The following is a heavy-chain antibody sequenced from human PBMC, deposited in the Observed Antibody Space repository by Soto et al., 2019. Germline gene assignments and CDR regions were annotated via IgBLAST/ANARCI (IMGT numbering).Heavy chain of an antibody. D-gene: IGHD3-16*01. CDR2: IYYSGTT. V-gene: IGHV4-39*01. CDR1: GGSISSNSYY. Sequence: QLQLQESGPGLVKPSETLSLTCTVSGGSISSNSYYRAWIRQPPGKGLEWIGNIYYSGTTYYNPSLKSRVTISVDTSQNQFSLKLSSVTAADTAVYYCARHKGGYYSGVDVWGQGTTVTVSS. CDR3: ARHKGGYYSGVDV. J-gene: IGHJ6*02.